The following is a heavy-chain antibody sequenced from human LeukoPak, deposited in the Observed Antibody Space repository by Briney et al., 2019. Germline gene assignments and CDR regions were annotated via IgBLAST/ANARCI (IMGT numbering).Heavy chain of an antibody. D-gene: IGHD3-16*01. V-gene: IGHV4-59*11. CDR2: IHYTGKP. Sequence: SETLSLTCSVSGGSISGHYWTWIRQPPGKGLEWIGQIHYTGKPDYNPSLKSRITISVDTPKNQVSLQVSSVTAADSAIYYCARFGVDYDMDVWGHGTTVTVFS. CDR3: ARFGVDYDMDV. J-gene: IGHJ6*02. CDR1: GGSISGHY.